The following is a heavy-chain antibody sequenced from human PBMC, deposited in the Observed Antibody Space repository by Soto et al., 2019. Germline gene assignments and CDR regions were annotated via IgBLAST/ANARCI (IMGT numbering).Heavy chain of an antibody. Sequence: PSETLSLTCAVYGGSFSGHYWSWIRQPPGKGLEWIGEINHSGSTNYNPSLKSRVTISVDTSKNQFSLKLSSVTAADTAVYYCARRGGLVMRAFDIWGQGTMVTVSS. V-gene: IGHV4-34*01. D-gene: IGHD6-6*01. CDR1: GGSFSGHY. J-gene: IGHJ3*02. CDR2: INHSGST. CDR3: ARRGGLVMRAFDI.